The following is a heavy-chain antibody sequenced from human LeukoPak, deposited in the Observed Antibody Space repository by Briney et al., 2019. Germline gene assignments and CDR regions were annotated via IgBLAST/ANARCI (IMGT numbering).Heavy chain of an antibody. CDR3: ARELDRAEFYLDY. V-gene: IGHV3-33*01. J-gene: IGHJ4*02. CDR1: GFTFSDYG. Sequence: PGGSLRLSCAASGFTFSDYGMHWVCQAPGKGLEWVAIIWYDGYNKYYADSVRGRFTISRDNSKNTVYAQMNTLRDEDTAVYYCARELDRAEFYLDYWGQGTLVTVSS. CDR2: IWYDGYNK. D-gene: IGHD1-1*01.